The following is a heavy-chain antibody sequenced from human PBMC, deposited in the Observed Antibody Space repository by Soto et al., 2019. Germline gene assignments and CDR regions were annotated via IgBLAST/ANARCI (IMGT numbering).Heavy chain of an antibody. CDR1: GGTFSSYA. CDR2: IIPIFGTA. J-gene: IGHJ6*02. V-gene: IGHV1-69*13. D-gene: IGHD2-2*02. Sequence: GASVKVSCKASGGTFSSYAISWVRQAPGQGLEWMGGIIPIFGTANYAQKFQGRVTITADESTGTAYMKLSSLRSEDTAVYYCARTSAREEDIWCSSTSCYTDYYYYGMDVWGQGTTVTVSS. CDR3: ARTSAREEDIWCSSTSCYTDYYYYGMDV.